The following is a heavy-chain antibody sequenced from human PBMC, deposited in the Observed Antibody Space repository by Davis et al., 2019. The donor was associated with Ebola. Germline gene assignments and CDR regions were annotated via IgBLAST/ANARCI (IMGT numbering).Heavy chain of an antibody. CDR2: ISAIGGDT. CDR3: AKGMGTYYYYGMDV. J-gene: IGHJ6*02. CDR1: GFTFSSYA. D-gene: IGHD5-24*01. Sequence: PGGSLRLSCAASGFTFSSYAMSWVRQAPGKGLEWVSRISAIGGDTYYADSFKGRSTISRDNSKNTLYLQMNSLRAEDAAVYYCAKGMGTYYYYGMDVWGQGTTVTVSS. V-gene: IGHV3-23*01.